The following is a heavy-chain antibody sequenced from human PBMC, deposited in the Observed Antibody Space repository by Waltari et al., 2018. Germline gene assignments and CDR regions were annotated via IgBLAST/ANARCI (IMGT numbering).Heavy chain of an antibody. Sequence: EVQLVESGGGLVQPGRSLRLSCAASGFTFDDYAMHWVRQAPGKGLEWVSGISWNSGSIGYADSVKGRFTISRDNAKNSLYLQMNSLRAEDTALYYCARGGEDGDYVFQLDWFDPWGQGTLVTVSS. CDR1: GFTFDDYA. CDR2: ISWNSGSI. CDR3: ARGGEDGDYVFQLDWFDP. V-gene: IGHV3-9*01. D-gene: IGHD4-17*01. J-gene: IGHJ5*02.